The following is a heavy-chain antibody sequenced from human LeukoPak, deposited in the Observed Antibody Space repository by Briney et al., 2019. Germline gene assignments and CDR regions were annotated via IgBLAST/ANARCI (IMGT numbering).Heavy chain of an antibody. CDR3: ARGNTMVRGALQSEYFQH. Sequence: SQTLSLTCAISGDSVSSNSVGWNWIRQSPSRGLEWLGRTFYRSKWFNNYAVSVKSRIIINPDTSKNQFSLQLNSGTPEDTAVYYCARGNTMVRGALQSEYFQHWGQGTLVTVSS. J-gene: IGHJ1*01. CDR2: TFYRSKWFN. CDR1: GDSVSSNSVG. V-gene: IGHV6-1*01. D-gene: IGHD3-10*01.